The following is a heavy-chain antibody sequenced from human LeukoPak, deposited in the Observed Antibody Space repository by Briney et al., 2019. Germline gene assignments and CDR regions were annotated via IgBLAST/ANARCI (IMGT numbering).Heavy chain of an antibody. D-gene: IGHD3-16*01. Sequence: SETLSLTCTVSGGSISSYHWTWIRQPAGKKLEWIGHLYPSGSTNYNPFLKSRVTMSIDTSKNHFSLKLTSVTAADTAVYYCATAVGAPGHNWFAPWGQGTLVTVSS. J-gene: IGHJ5*02. CDR2: LYPSGST. V-gene: IGHV4-4*07. CDR1: GGSISSYH. CDR3: ATAVGAPGHNWFAP.